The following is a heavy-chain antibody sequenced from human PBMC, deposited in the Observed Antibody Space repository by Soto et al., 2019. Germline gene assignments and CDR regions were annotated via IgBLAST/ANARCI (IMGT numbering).Heavy chain of an antibody. CDR3: ARALPVAKGGFDP. V-gene: IGHV3-53*01. D-gene: IGHD2-2*01. CDR2: IYTAGGT. J-gene: IGHJ5*02. CDR1: GVTVSNTY. Sequence: GGSLRLSCAASGVTVSNTYMTWVRQPPGKGLECVSVIYTAGGTNYADSVKGRFIISRDTSKNTLYLQMNSLSAEDTAVYYCARALPVAKGGFDPWGQGTRVTVSS.